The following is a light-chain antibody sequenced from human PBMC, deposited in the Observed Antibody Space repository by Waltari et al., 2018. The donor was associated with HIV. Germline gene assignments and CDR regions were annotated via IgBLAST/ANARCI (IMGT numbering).Light chain of an antibody. CDR2: DAS. J-gene: IGKJ1*01. CDR1: ESISRY. Sequence: EIVLTQSPATLSLSPGERATLSCRASESISRYLAWYQQKPGQAPRLLISDASNRATGIPARFSGSGSGTDFTLTISYLEPEDFAVYYCQQRTNWPPWSFGQGTNVEIK. V-gene: IGKV3-11*01. CDR3: QQRTNWPPWS.